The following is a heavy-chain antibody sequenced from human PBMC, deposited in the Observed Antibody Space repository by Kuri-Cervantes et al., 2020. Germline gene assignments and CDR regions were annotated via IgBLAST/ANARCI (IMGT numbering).Heavy chain of an antibody. J-gene: IGHJ3*02. CDR1: GGSISSYY. CDR2: IYYSGST. V-gene: IGHV4-59*01. Sequence: SETLSLTCTVSGGSISSYYWSWIRQPPGKGLEWIGYIYYSGSTNYNPSLKSRVTISVDTSKNQFSLKLSSVTAADTAVYYCARGELYYDILTGFDIWGQGTMVTVSS. CDR3: ARGELYYDILTGFDI. D-gene: IGHD3-9*01.